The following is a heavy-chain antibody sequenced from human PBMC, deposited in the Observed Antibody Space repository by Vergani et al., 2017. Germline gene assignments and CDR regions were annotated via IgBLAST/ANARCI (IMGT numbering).Heavy chain of an antibody. CDR2: IPPADSDT. CDR3: ARLYGRDSSRSKYFDY. J-gene: IGHJ4*02. CDR1: GYSFTNYW. V-gene: IGHV5-51*01. D-gene: IGHD3-22*01. Sequence: EVQLVQSGAEVKKPGESLKISCQISGYSFTNYWIGWVRQMPGKGLEWMGIIPPADSDTRYSPSFQGQVTISVEQSISTAYLQRSSLRASDSAMYYCARLYGRDSSRSKYFDYWGQGTLVTVSS.